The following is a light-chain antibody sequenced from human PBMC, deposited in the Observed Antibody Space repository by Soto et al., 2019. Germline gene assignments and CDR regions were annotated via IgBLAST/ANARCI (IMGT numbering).Light chain of an antibody. CDR3: QQYNDEPLT. V-gene: IGKV1-5*01. CDR2: DAS. CDR1: QNIGNW. J-gene: IGKJ1*01. Sequence: DIQMTQSPSTXSASVGDRVTITCRASQNIGNWLAWYQQKPGKTPDLLIYDASSLESGVPLRFSGSGSGTEFTLTIISLQTDDSATYYCQQYNDEPLTFGQGTKVEIK.